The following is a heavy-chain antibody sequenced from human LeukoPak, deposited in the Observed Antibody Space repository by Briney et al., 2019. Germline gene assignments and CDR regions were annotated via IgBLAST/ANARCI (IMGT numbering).Heavy chain of an antibody. D-gene: IGHD6-19*01. CDR2: ISGSGGST. Sequence: GGSLRLSCAASGFTFSSYAMSCVRQAPGKGLEWVSAISGSGGSTYYADSVKGRFTISRDNSKNTLYLQMNSLRAEDTAVYYCAKDLGSSGWYIDYWGQGTLVTVSS. CDR1: GFTFSSYA. CDR3: AKDLGSSGWYIDY. V-gene: IGHV3-23*01. J-gene: IGHJ4*02.